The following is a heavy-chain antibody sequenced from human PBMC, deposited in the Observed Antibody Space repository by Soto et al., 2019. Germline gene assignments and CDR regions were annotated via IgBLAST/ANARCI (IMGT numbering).Heavy chain of an antibody. CDR1: GGSITSGGYC. CDR3: ARVHTPGPYHSGMDV. V-gene: IGHV4-31*03. Sequence: QVQLRESGPGLVKPSQTLSLTCTVSGGSITSGGYCWSGIRHHPGERREWIGYVYYNGPTYYNPSLKSRITMSLDASKNQFSLAFKSVTAADTAVYYCARVHTPGPYHSGMDVWGQGTTVTVSS. D-gene: IGHD2-15*01. J-gene: IGHJ6*02. CDR2: VYYNGPT.